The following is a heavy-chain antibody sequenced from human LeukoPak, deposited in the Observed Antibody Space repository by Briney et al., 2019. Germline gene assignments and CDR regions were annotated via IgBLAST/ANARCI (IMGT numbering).Heavy chain of an antibody. CDR1: GYTLTELS. V-gene: IGHV1-24*01. J-gene: IGHJ4*02. CDR3: ATALSRGYSYGFDY. CDR2: FDPEDGET. D-gene: IGHD5-18*01. Sequence: ASVKVSCKVSGYTLTELSMHWVRQAPGKGLEWMGGFDPEDGETIYAQKFQGRVTMTEDTSTDTAYMELSSLRSEDTAVYYCATALSRGYSYGFDYWGQGTLVTVSS.